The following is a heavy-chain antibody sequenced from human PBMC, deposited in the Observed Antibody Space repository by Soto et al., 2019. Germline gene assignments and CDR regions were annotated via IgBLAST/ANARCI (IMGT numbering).Heavy chain of an antibody. J-gene: IGHJ4*02. CDR1: GFTFSSYA. V-gene: IGHV3-30-3*01. Sequence: VQLVESGGGVVQPGRSLRLSCAASGFTFSSYAMHWVRQAPGKGLEWVAGISYDGSNKYYADSVKGRFTISRDNSKNTLYLQMNRLRAEDTAVYYCARGGETTSGGYFDFWGQGTLVTVSS. CDR2: ISYDGSNK. CDR3: ARGGETTSGGYFDF. D-gene: IGHD1-26*01.